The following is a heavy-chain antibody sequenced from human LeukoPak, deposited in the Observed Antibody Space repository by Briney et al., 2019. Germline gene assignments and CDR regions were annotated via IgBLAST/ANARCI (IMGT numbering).Heavy chain of an antibody. J-gene: IGHJ5*02. CDR2: INPNSGGT. V-gene: IGHV1-2*02. CDR3: ARLSCSSTSCYIWFDP. Sequence: ASVKVSCKASGYTFTGYYMHWVRQAPGQGLEWMGWINPNSGGTDYAQKFQGRVTMTRDTSISTAYMELSRLRSDDTAVYYCARLSCSSTSCYIWFDPWGQGTLVTVSS. D-gene: IGHD2-2*02. CDR1: GYTFTGYY.